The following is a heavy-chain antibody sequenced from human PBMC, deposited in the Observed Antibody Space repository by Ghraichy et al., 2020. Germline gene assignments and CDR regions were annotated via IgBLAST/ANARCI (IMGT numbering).Heavy chain of an antibody. CDR3: ARDPKSMGGRI. J-gene: IGHJ3*02. Sequence: LTCAASGFTFSSYWMSWVRQAPGKGLEWVANIKRDGSEKYYVDSVKGRFTVSRDNAKNSLYLQMNSLRAEDTAVYYCARDPKSMGGRIWGQGTMVTVSS. V-gene: IGHV3-7*01. D-gene: IGHD2/OR15-2a*01. CDR2: IKRDGSEK. CDR1: GFTFSSYW.